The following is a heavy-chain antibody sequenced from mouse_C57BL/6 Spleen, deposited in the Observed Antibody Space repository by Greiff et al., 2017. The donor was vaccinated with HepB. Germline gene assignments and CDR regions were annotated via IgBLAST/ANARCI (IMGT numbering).Heavy chain of an antibody. Sequence: EVHLVESGGGLVKPGGSLKLSCAASGFTFSDYGLHWVRQAPEKGLEWVAYISSGSSTIYYADTVKGRFTISRDNAKNTLFLQMTSLRSEDTAMYYCARDHTGYFDVWGTGTTVTVSS. V-gene: IGHV5-17*01. J-gene: IGHJ1*03. CDR3: ARDHTGYFDV. D-gene: IGHD1-1*01. CDR2: ISSGSSTI. CDR1: GFTFSDYG.